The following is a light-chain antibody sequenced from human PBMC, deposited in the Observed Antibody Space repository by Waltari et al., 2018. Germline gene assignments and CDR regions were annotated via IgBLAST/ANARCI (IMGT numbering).Light chain of an antibody. Sequence: EIVMTQSPDTLSVSPGERATLSCRASQNIGNNLAWYQQKPGQAPRLLIDGASSTAIGIPDRFSGSGSGTEFTLTISSLQAEDFAVYLCHQYNSWPPYTFGQGTKLEIK. CDR2: GAS. CDR1: QNIGNN. V-gene: IGKV3-15*01. CDR3: HQYNSWPPYT. J-gene: IGKJ2*01.